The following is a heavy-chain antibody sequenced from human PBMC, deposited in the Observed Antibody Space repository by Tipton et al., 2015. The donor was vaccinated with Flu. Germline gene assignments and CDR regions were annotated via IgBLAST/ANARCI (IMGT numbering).Heavy chain of an antibody. CDR3: ARDRSRGWYVKFDY. Sequence: SLRLSCAASGFTFSSYEMNWVRQAPGKGLEWVPYISSSGSTIYYADSVKGRFTISRDNAKNSLYLQMNSLRAEDTAVYYCARDRSRGWYVKFDYWGQGTRVTVS. D-gene: IGHD6-19*01. CDR2: ISSSGSTI. CDR1: GFTFSSYE. J-gene: IGHJ4*02. V-gene: IGHV3-48*03.